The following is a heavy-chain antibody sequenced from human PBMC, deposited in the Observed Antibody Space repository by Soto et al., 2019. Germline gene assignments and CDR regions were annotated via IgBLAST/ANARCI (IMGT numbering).Heavy chain of an antibody. CDR3: AREGGNRYYYYGMDV. CDR1: RGTVANNSDA. D-gene: IGHD1-26*01. CDR2: KYYRSKWYN. J-gene: IGHJ6*02. V-gene: IGHV6-1*01. Sequence: SQRLSLTNAMYRGTVANNSDAWHWIWPSPSNGVEWLVRKYYRSKWYNDYAVSVKSRITINPDTSNNQFSLQLNSVTPEDTAVYYCAREGGNRYYYYGMDVWGQGTTVTVSS.